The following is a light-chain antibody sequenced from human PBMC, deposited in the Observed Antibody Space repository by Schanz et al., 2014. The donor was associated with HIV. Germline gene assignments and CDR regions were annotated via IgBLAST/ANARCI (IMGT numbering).Light chain of an antibody. CDR2: DAS. Sequence: EIVLTQSPATLSLSPGERATLSCRASQSVSDNYLAWYQQRPGQAPRLLIYDASSRATGIPDRFSGSGSGTDFTLTIIRLEPEDVAVYSCQQYSASPRTFGQGTRLEIK. V-gene: IGKV3-20*01. CDR1: QSVSDNY. CDR3: QQYSASPRT. J-gene: IGKJ1*01.